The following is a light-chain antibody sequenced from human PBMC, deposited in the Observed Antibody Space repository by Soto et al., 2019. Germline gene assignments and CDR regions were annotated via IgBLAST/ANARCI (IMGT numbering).Light chain of an antibody. CDR3: SLYTSSSASV. CDR1: SSDVGSYNR. V-gene: IGLV2-18*01. Sequence: QSVLAQAPSVSGSPGQLVTISCTGTSSDVGSYNRVSWYQQPPGTAPKLMIYEVSNRPSGVPDRFSGSKSGNTASLTISGLQAEVEDDYYCSLYTSSSASVFXTGPNATVL. J-gene: IGLJ1*01. CDR2: EVS.